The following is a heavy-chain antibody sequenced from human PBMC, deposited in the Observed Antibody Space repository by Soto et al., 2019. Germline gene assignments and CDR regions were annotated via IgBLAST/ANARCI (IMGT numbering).Heavy chain of an antibody. Sequence: SGPTLVNPTQTLTLTCTFSGFSLSTSGVGVGWIRQPPGKALEWLALIYWNDDKRYSPSLKSRLTITKDTSKNQVVLTMTNMDPVDTATYYCAHRQRGITMVRGVIPHHFDEWGQGTLVTVSS. V-gene: IGHV2-5*01. CDR2: IYWNDDK. J-gene: IGHJ4*02. CDR3: AHRQRGITMVRGVIPHHFDE. CDR1: GFSLSTSGVG. D-gene: IGHD3-10*01.